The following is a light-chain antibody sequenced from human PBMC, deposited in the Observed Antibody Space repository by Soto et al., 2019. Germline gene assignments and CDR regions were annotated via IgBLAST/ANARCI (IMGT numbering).Light chain of an antibody. V-gene: IGKV1-9*01. CDR1: QAITNN. J-gene: IGKJ4*01. Sequence: DIHWTKSTSSLSASVGDRVTITCRASQAITNNLAWYQQKPGNPPKLLIYEESTLHSGVPSRFSGRKVGTQFILTIDSLQPEDFATYYCQQVKSYPRTFGGGTKV. CDR2: EES. CDR3: QQVKSYPRT.